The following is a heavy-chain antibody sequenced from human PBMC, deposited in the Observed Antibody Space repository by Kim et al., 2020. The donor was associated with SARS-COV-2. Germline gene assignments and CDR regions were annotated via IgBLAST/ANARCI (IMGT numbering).Heavy chain of an antibody. Sequence: GGSLRLSCAASGFTFSSYGMHWVRQAPGKGLEWVAVISYDGSNKYYADSVKGRFTISRDNSKNTLYLQMNSLRAEDTAVYYCARTLWFGELLYFYGMDVWGQGTTVTVSS. CDR3: ARTLWFGELLYFYGMDV. J-gene: IGHJ6*02. D-gene: IGHD3-10*01. V-gene: IGHV3-33*05. CDR1: GFTFSSYG. CDR2: ISYDGSNK.